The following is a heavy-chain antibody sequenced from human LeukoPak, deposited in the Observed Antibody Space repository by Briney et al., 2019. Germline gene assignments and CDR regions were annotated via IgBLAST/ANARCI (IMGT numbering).Heavy chain of an antibody. D-gene: IGHD5-24*01. CDR2: ISSSGSTI. J-gene: IGHJ4*02. CDR1: GFTFSDYY. V-gene: IGHV3-11*01. Sequence: WGSLRLSCAASGFTFSDYYMSWLRQAPGKGLEWVSYISSSGSTIYYADSVKGRFTISRDNAKNSLYLQMNSLRAEDTAVFYCARLVEMADYYFDYWGQGTLVTVSS. CDR3: ARLVEMADYYFDY.